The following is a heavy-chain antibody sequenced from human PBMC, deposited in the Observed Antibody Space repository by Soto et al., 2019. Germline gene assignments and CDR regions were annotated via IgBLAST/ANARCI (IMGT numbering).Heavy chain of an antibody. V-gene: IGHV3-11*01. CDR3: AKGYYSGYDLAYFDY. J-gene: IGHJ4*02. CDR1: GFTFSDYY. Sequence: PGGSLRLSCTASGFTFSDYYMSWIRQAPGKGLEWLAYISGSGSTTYYTDSVKGRFAISRDNARTSLYLQINSLRVEDSAVYYCAKGYYSGYDLAYFDYWGQGTLVTVSS. CDR2: ISGSGSTT. D-gene: IGHD5-12*01.